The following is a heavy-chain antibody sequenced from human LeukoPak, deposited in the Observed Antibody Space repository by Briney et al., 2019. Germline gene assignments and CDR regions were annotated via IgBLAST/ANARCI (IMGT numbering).Heavy chain of an antibody. J-gene: IGHJ4*02. D-gene: IGHD3-22*01. V-gene: IGHV3-33*01. CDR1: GFTFSSYG. CDR2: IWYDGSNK. Sequence: QPGRSLRLSCAASGFTFSSYGMHWVRQAPGKGLEWVAVIWYDGSNKYYADSVKGRFTISRDNSKNTLYLQMNSLRAEDTAVYYCARDNYDSSGYYDYWGQGTLVTVSS. CDR3: ARDNYDSSGYYDY.